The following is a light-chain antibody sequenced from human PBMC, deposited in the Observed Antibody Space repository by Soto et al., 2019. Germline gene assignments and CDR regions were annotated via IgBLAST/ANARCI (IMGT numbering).Light chain of an antibody. V-gene: IGLV2-8*01. CDR1: SSDVGGYNY. CDR3: SSYGGSNTFGV. CDR2: EVS. Sequence: SALPQPPSRSGSPGQSVTLSCTGTSSDVGGYNYVSWYQQHPGKAPKLMIYEVSKRPSGVPDRFSGSKSGNTASLTVSGLQADDEADYYCSSYGGSNTFGVFGTGTKVTVL. J-gene: IGLJ1*01.